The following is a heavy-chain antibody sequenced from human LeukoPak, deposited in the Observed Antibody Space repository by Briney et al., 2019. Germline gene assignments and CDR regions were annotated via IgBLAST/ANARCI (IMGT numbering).Heavy chain of an antibody. CDR1: GGSFSGYY. Sequence: SETLSLTCAVYGGSFSGYYWSWIRQPPGKGLEWIGEINHSGSTNYNPSLKSRVTISVDTSKNQFSLKLSSVTAADTAVYYCVNDCGGDCLLDYWGQGTLVTVSS. V-gene: IGHV4-34*01. D-gene: IGHD2-21*02. CDR3: VNDCGGDCLLDY. CDR2: INHSGST. J-gene: IGHJ4*02.